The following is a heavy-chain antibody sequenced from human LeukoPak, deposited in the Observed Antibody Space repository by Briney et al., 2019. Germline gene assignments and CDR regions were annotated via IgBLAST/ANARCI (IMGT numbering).Heavy chain of an antibody. J-gene: IGHJ4*02. CDR1: GFTLKQQC. CDR2: ISGGGETT. Sequence: GSLRPLWAASGFTLKQQCMNWVRQAPGKGLEGVLFISGGGETTYYADSAKGRFTISRDNSQNTLYLQMNSLRAEDTAVYYCARDYADYVGYFFFDYWGQGTLVTVSS. D-gene: IGHD4-17*01. CDR3: ARDYADYVGYFFFDY. V-gene: IGHV3-23*01.